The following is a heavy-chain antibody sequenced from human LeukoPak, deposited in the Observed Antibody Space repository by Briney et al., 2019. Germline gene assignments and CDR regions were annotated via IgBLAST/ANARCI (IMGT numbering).Heavy chain of an antibody. CDR2: ISSSSSYI. J-gene: IGHJ4*02. CDR3: ATTAAITISDY. CDR1: GFTFSSYS. V-gene: IGHV3-21*01. D-gene: IGHD3-3*01. Sequence: GGSLRLSCAASGFTFSSYSMNWVRRAPGKGLEWVSSISSSSSYIYYADSVKGRFTISRDNAKNSLYLQMNSLRAEDTAVYYCATTAAITISDYWGQGTLVTVSS.